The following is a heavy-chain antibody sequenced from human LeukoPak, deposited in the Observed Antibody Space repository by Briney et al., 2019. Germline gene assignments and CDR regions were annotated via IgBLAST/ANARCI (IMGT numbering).Heavy chain of an antibody. CDR2: IRSNTAGGTA. Sequence: PGGSLRLSCAASGFTFSNAWMTWVRQAPGKGLEWVGHIRSNTAGGTADYAAPVQGRFTVSRDDSKNTLYLQMNSLKTEDTAMYYCTTGGYSYHYLYVHWGQGTLVSVSS. D-gene: IGHD5-18*01. J-gene: IGHJ4*02. V-gene: IGHV3-15*01. CDR3: TTGGYSYHYLYVH. CDR1: GFTFSNAW.